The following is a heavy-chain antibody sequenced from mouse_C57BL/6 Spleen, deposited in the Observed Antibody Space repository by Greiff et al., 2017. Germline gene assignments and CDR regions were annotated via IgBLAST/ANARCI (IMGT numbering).Heavy chain of an antibody. CDR1: GYTFTDYY. CDR3: ARYYYDYDGGLFDY. CDR2: INPYNGGT. V-gene: IGHV1-19*01. J-gene: IGHJ2*01. D-gene: IGHD2-4*01. Sequence: VQLQQSGPVLVKPGASVKMSCKASGYTFTDYYMNWVKQSHGKSLEWIGVINPYNGGTSYNQKFKGKATLTVDKSSSTAYMELNSLTSEDSAVYYCARYYYDYDGGLFDYWGQGTTLTVSS.